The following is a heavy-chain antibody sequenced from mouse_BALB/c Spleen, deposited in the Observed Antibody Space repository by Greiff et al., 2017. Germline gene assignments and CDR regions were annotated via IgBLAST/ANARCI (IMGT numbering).Heavy chain of an antibody. CDR3: SAPYAQRGFAY. V-gene: IGHV14-4*02. D-gene: IGHD6-5*01. J-gene: IGHJ3*01. CDR2: IDPENGDT. CDR1: GFNIKDYY. Sequence: VQLQQSGAELVRPGALVKLSCKASGFNIKDYYMHWVKQRPEQGLEWIGWIDPENGDTEYAPKFQGKATMTADTSSNTAYLQLSSLTSEDTAVYYCSAPYAQRGFAYWGQGTLVTVSA.